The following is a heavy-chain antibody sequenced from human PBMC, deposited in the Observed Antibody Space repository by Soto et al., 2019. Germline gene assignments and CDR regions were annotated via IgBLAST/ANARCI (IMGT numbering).Heavy chain of an antibody. V-gene: IGHV4-34*01. CDR3: ARDHHSYYDTSGYYPYFDF. CDR2: IDHSGYT. J-gene: IGHJ4*02. CDR1: GGSFSGYY. Sequence: TLSLTCAVYGGSFSGYYWNWIRQPPGKGLEWIGEIDHSGYTNYSPSFESRVAISLDTSNNQFSLRLTSLTAADTAVYFCARDHHSYYDTSGYYPYFDFWGQGTLVTVSS. D-gene: IGHD3-22*01.